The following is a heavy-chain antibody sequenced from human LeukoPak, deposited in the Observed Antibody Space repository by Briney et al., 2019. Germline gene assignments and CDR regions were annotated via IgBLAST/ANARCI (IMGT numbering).Heavy chain of an antibody. V-gene: IGHV4-59*01. J-gene: IGHJ4*02. D-gene: IGHD3-9*01. CDR2: IYYSGST. CDR1: GGSISSYY. CDR3: ARNHPYYDILTGYYGYNFDY. Sequence: SETLSLTCTVSGGSISSYYWSWIRQPPGKGLEWIGYIYYSGSTNYNPSLKSRVTISVDTSKNQFSLKLSSVTAADTAVYYCARNHPYYDILTGYYGYNFDYWGQGTLVTVSS.